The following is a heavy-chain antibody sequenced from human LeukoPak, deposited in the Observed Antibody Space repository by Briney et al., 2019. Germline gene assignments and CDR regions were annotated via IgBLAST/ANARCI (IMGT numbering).Heavy chain of an antibody. J-gene: IGHJ5*02. Sequence: PSETLSLTCTVSGYSISSGYYWGWIRQPPGKGLEWIGSIYHSGSTYYNPSLKSRVTISVDTSKNQFSLKLSSVTAADTAVYYCAREFGNWFRANWFDPWGQGTLVTVSS. D-gene: IGHD3-16*01. CDR1: GYSISSGYY. V-gene: IGHV4-38-2*02. CDR2: IYHSGST. CDR3: AREFGNWFRANWFDP.